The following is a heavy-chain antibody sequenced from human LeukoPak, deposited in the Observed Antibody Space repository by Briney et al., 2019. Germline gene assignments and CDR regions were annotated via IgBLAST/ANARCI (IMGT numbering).Heavy chain of an antibody. V-gene: IGHV1-2*02. CDR2: INPNSGGT. J-gene: IGHJ4*02. CDR1: GYTFTGYY. Sequence: ASVKVSCKASGYTFTGYYMHWVRQAPGQGLEWMGWINPNSGGTNYAQKFQGRVTMTRDTSITTAYMELTSLTSDDTAVYYCVRDLYMASPSPDYWGRGTLVTVSS. D-gene: IGHD4-11*01. CDR3: VRDLYMASPSPDY.